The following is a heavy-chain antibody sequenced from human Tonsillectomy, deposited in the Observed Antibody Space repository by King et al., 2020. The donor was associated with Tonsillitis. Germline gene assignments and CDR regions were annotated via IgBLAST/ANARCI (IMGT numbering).Heavy chain of an antibody. Sequence: VQLVESGGGLVQPGGSLRLSCAASEFTFANYAMNWVRQAPGKGLEWVSGVSGSGAAPYYADSVKGRFTISRDNSKNTLYLQMNSLRAEDTAVYYCAKGNYDILTGYSLWGQGTLVTVSS. CDR3: AKGNYDILTGYSL. J-gene: IGHJ4*02. CDR1: EFTFANYA. D-gene: IGHD3-9*01. V-gene: IGHV3-23*04. CDR2: VSGSGAAP.